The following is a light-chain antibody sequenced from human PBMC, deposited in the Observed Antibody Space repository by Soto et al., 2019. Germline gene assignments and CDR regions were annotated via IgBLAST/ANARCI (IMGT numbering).Light chain of an antibody. V-gene: IGLV3-21*04. CDR2: YDS. Sequence: SYELTQPPSVSVAPGKTARITCGGNNIGSQSVHWYQQKPGQAPVLVIYYDSDRPSGIPERFSGSNSGNTATLTISRVEAGDEADYYCQVWDSSSDHHYVFGTGTKLTVL. CDR3: QVWDSSSDHHYV. CDR1: NIGSQS. J-gene: IGLJ1*01.